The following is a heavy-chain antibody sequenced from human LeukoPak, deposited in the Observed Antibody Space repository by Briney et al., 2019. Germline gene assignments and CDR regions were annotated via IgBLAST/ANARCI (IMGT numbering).Heavy chain of an antibody. D-gene: IGHD5-18*01. J-gene: IGHJ4*02. CDR3: GGSSYGFSTFGYYFDC. CDR2: IYYSGST. Sequence: SETLSLTCTVSGGSISRYYWSWIRQPPGKGLEWIGYIYYSGSTNYNPSLKSRVTISVDPSKNQFSLKLSSVTAADTAVYYCGGSSYGFSTFGYYFDCWGQGTLVTVSS. V-gene: IGHV4-59*01. CDR1: GGSISRYY.